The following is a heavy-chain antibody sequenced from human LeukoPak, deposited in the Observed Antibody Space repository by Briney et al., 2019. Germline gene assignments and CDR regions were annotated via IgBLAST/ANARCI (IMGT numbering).Heavy chain of an antibody. CDR2: IKQDGSEK. V-gene: IGHV3-7*01. CDR1: GFTFSSYW. CDR3: ARDLDYGDYVPFDY. Sequence: GGSLRLSCAASGFTFSSYWMSWARQAPGKGLEWVANIKQDGSEKYYVDSVKGRFTISRDNAKNSLYLQMNSLRAEDTAVYYCARDLDYGDYVPFDYWGQGTLVTVSS. D-gene: IGHD4-17*01. J-gene: IGHJ4*02.